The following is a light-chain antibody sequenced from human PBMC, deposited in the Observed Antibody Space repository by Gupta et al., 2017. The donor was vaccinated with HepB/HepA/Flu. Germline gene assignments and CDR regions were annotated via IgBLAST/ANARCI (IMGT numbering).Light chain of an antibody. Sequence: ETVMTQSPATLSVSPGERVTLSCRASQSVGTNLAWYQQKPGQAPRLLIHGASTRDTGIPARFSGSGYGTDFTLSISSRQSEDFAVYYCHQYNNWPPWTFGQGTKVE. CDR3: HQYNNWPPWT. V-gene: IGKV3-15*01. CDR1: QSVGTN. CDR2: GAS. J-gene: IGKJ1*01.